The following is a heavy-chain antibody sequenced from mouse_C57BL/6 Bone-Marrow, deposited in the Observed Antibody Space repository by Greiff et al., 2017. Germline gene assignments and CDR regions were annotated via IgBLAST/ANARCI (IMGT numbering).Heavy chain of an antibody. CDR3: ASRHYYGSSYGFAY. J-gene: IGHJ3*01. D-gene: IGHD1-1*01. V-gene: IGHV1-64*01. CDR2: IHPNSGST. CDR1: GYTFTSYW. Sequence: VQLQQPGAELVKPGASVKLSCKASGYTFTSYWMHWVKQRPGQGLEWIGMIHPNSGSTNYNEKFKSKATLTVDKSSSTAYMQRSSLTSEDSAVYYCASRHYYGSSYGFAYWGQGTLVTVSA.